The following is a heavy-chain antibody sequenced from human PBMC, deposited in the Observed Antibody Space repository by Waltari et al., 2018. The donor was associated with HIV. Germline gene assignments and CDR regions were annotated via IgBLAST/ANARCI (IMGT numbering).Heavy chain of an antibody. CDR2: IDYSGST. Sequence: QLQLQESGPGLVKPSETLSLTCTVSGGSLSSSSYYWGWIRQPPGKGLEVSGTIDYSGSTYYNPALTSRVNISVDTSKNQCALKRSAVTAAETAVYYCARGGGDSSSWVCFHYGGQGTLVTVSS. V-gene: IGHV4-39*07. D-gene: IGHD6-13*01. J-gene: IGHJ4*02. CDR1: GGSLSSSSYY. CDR3: ARGGGDSSSWVCFHY.